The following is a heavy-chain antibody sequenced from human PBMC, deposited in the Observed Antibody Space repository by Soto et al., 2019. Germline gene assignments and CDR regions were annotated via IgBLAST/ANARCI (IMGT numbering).Heavy chain of an antibody. Sequence: EVQLVESGGGLVQPGGSLRLSCAASRFTFSTYWMHWVRQVPGKGLVWVSRTNSDGSSTTYADSVKGRFTISRDNAKNTLYLQMNSLRAEDTAVYYCARLRSTTLGGGDAFDTWGQGTMVTVSS. CDR1: RFTFSTYW. V-gene: IGHV3-74*03. J-gene: IGHJ3*02. CDR3: ARLRSTTLGGGDAFDT. D-gene: IGHD4-17*01. CDR2: TNSDGSST.